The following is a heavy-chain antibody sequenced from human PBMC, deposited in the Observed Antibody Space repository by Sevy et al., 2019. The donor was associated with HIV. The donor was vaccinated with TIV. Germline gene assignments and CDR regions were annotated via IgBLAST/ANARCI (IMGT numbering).Heavy chain of an antibody. CDR1: GFALSTHA. V-gene: IGHV3-30-3*01. Sequence: GGSLRLSCPASGFALSTHAMHWVRQAPGKGLEWVAVISYEGTETFYAASVEGRFTISRDNSKNMLSLQINSLRPEDTAVYYCARDGGYSVKWYPLYWGHGTLVTVSS. J-gene: IGHJ4*01. CDR3: ARDGGYSVKWYPLY. D-gene: IGHD1-26*01. CDR2: ISYEGTET.